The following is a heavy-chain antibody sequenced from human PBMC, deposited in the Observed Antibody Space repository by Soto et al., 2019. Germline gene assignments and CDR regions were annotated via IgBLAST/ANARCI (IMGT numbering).Heavy chain of an antibody. J-gene: IGHJ6*02. CDR3: AREADTSDYYGMDV. D-gene: IGHD6-19*01. CDR1: GYNFTSYW. CDR2: IYPGDSDT. V-gene: IGHV5-51*01. Sequence: GEPRKISRKGSGYNFTSYWIGWVRQMPGKGLEWMGIIYPGDSDTRYSPSFQGQVTISADKSISTAYLQWSSLKASDTAMYYCAREADTSDYYGMDVWGQGTTVTVSS.